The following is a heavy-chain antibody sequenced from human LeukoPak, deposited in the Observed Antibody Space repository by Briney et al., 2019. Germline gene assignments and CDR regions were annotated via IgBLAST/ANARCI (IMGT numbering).Heavy chain of an antibody. Sequence: SETLSLTCAVYGGSFSGYYWSWIRQPPGKGLEWIGEINHSGSTNYNPSLKGRVTISVDTSKNQFSLKLSSVTAADTAVYYCASDPYYYYGMDVWGQGTTVTVSS. V-gene: IGHV4-34*01. CDR1: GGSFSGYY. CDR2: INHSGST. J-gene: IGHJ6*02. CDR3: ASDPYYYYGMDV.